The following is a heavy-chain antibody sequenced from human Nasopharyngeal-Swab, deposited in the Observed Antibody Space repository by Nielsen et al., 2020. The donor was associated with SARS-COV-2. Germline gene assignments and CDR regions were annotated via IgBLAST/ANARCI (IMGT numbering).Heavy chain of an antibody. J-gene: IGHJ6*02. D-gene: IGHD4-23*01. CDR1: GFTFSSCA. CDR2: ISGSGGST. CDR3: AKVVSTVAHDYYYGMDV. V-gene: IGHV3-23*01. Sequence: GESLKISCAASGFTFSSCAMSWVRQAPGKGLEWVSAISGSGGSTYYADSVKGRFTISRDNSKNTLYLQMNSLRAEDTAVYYCAKVVSTVAHDYYYGMDVWGQGTTVTVSS.